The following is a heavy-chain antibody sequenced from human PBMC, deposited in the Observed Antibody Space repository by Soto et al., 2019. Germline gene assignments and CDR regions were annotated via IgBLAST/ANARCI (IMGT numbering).Heavy chain of an antibody. Sequence: GGSLRLSCAASGFTFSSYSMNWVRQAPGKGLEWVSSISSSSSYIYYADSVKGRFTISRDNAKNSLYLQMNSLRAEDTAVYYCARAFWCSSTSCYAFDYWGQGTLVTVSS. D-gene: IGHD2-2*01. V-gene: IGHV3-21*01. J-gene: IGHJ4*02. CDR2: ISSSSSYI. CDR1: GFTFSSYS. CDR3: ARAFWCSSTSCYAFDY.